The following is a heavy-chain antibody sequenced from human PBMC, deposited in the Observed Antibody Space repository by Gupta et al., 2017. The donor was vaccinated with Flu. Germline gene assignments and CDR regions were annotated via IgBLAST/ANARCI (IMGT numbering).Heavy chain of an antibody. J-gene: IGHJ6*03. D-gene: IGHD2-2*01. Sequence: EWVSGISDSGSSTHYADSVKGRLTISRDNSKNTLYLQMNSLRPEDTAVYYCAKDGVYCSGTSCYGDYYYMDVWGKGTTVTVSS. V-gene: IGHV3-23*01. CDR2: ISDSGSST. CDR3: AKDGVYCSGTSCYGDYYYMDV.